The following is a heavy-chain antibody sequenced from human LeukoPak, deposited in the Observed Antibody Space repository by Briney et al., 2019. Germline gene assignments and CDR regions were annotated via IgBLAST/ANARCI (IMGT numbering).Heavy chain of an antibody. CDR2: IYYSGST. Sequence: PAETLSLTCTVSGGSISSSSYYWGWIRQPPGKGLEWIGTIYYSGSTYSNPSLKSRVTISEDTSKNQFSLKLSSVTAADTAVYYCARPAYGSGSYSGFDYWGQGTLVTVSS. CDR1: GGSISSSSYY. V-gene: IGHV4-39*01. D-gene: IGHD3-10*01. CDR3: ARPAYGSGSYSGFDY. J-gene: IGHJ4*02.